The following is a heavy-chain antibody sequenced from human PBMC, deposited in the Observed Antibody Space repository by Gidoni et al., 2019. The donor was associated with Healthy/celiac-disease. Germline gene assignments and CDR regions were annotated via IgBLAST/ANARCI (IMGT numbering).Heavy chain of an antibody. CDR3: ARVLPSLDFWSGYYTGASWFDP. V-gene: IGHV1-18*01. CDR2: ISAYNGNT. Sequence: QVQLVQSGAEVKKPGASVKVSCTASGYTFTTYGISWLRQAPGQGLELMGWISAYNGNTNYAQKLQGRVTMTTDTSTSTAYMELRSLRSDDTAVYYCARVLPSLDFWSGYYTGASWFDPWGQGTLVTVSS. CDR1: GYTFTTYG. J-gene: IGHJ5*02. D-gene: IGHD3-3*01.